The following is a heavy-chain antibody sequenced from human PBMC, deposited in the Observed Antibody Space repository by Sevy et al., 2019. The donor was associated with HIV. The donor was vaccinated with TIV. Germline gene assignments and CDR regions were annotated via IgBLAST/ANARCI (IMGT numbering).Heavy chain of an antibody. D-gene: IGHD2-2*01. Sequence: GGSLRLSCAASGFTFSSYWMSWVRQAPGKGLEWVANIKQDGSEKYYVDSVKGRFTISRDNAKSSLYLQMNSLRAEDTAVYYCARAVGIVVVPAATTTYYYYGMDVWGQGTTVTVSS. CDR2: IKQDGSEK. CDR3: ARAVGIVVVPAATTTYYYYGMDV. CDR1: GFTFSSYW. V-gene: IGHV3-7*03. J-gene: IGHJ6*02.